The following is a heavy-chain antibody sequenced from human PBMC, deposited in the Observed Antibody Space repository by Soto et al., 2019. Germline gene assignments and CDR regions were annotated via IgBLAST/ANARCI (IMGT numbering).Heavy chain of an antibody. Sequence: QVQLVQSGAEVKKPGSSVKVSCKASGGTFSSYTISWVRQAPGQGLEWMGRIIPILGIANYAQKFQGRVTITADKSTSTADMELSSLRSEDTAVYYCAREGITMVRGGGMDVWGQGTTVTVSS. J-gene: IGHJ6*02. CDR2: IIPILGIA. V-gene: IGHV1-69*08. CDR3: AREGITMVRGGGMDV. D-gene: IGHD3-10*01. CDR1: GGTFSSYT.